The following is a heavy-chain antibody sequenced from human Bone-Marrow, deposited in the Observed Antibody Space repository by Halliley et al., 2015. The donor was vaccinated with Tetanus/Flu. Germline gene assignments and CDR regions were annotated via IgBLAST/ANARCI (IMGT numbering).Heavy chain of an antibody. D-gene: IGHD2-2*01. CDR3: LVGTS. CDR2: ISNDGGST. V-gene: IGHV3-64D*06. Sequence: PGKGLKFVSSISNDGGSTYYADSVKGRFTISRDNAKNTLLLQMSSLRPEDTAVYYCLVGTSWGQGTLVTVSS. J-gene: IGHJ4*02.